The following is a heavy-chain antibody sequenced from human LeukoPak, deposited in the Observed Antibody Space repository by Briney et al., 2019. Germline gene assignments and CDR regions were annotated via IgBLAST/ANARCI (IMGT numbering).Heavy chain of an antibody. CDR2: ISSSSSTI. CDR3: ARVSSSSTNWFDP. CDR1: GFTFSSYS. V-gene: IGHV3-48*04. D-gene: IGHD6-19*01. J-gene: IGHJ5*02. Sequence: GGSLRLSCAASGFTFSSYSMNWVRQAPGKGLEWVSYISSSSSTIHYADSVKGRFTISRDNAKNSLYLQMNSLRAGDTAVYYCARVSSSSTNWFDPWGQGTLVTVSS.